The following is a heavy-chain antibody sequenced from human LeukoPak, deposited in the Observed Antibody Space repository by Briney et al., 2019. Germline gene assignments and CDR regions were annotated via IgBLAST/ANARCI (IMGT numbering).Heavy chain of an antibody. CDR1: GGSISSSSYY. CDR3: ARLPQLAAAIYYFDY. D-gene: IGHD6-13*01. CDR2: IYYSGST. Sequence: PSETLSLTCTVPGGSISSSSYYWGWIRQPPGKGLEWIGSIYYSGSTYYNPSLKSRVTISVDTSKNQFSLKLSSVTAADTAVYYCARLPQLAAAIYYFDYWGQGTLVTVSS. V-gene: IGHV4-39*01. J-gene: IGHJ4*02.